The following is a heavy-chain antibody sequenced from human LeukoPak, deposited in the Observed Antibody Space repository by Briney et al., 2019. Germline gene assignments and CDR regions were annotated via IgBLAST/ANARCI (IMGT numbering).Heavy chain of an antibody. CDR1: GGSISSGDYY. V-gene: IGHV4-30-4*08. CDR3: ARWERPRLSTVGRPRTRAFDI. CDR2: IYYSGST. J-gene: IGHJ3*02. Sequence: NTSETLSLTCTVSGGSISSGDYYWSWIRQPPGKGLEWIGYIYYSGSTYYNPSLKSRVTISVDTSKNQFSLKLSSVTAADTAVYYCARWERPRLSTVGRPRTRAFDIWGQGTMVTVSS. D-gene: IGHD1-1*01.